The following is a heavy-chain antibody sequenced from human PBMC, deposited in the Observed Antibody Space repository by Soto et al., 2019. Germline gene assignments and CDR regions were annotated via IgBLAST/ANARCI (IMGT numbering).Heavy chain of an antibody. CDR2: ISYDGSNK. D-gene: IGHD2-2*01. CDR1: GFTFSSYG. Sequence: LRLSCAASGFTFSSYGMHWVRQAPGKGLEWVAVISYDGSNKYYADSVKGRFTISRDNSKNTLYLQMNSLRAEDTAVYYCAKDFPPIVVVPAATPDYWGQGTLVTVSS. V-gene: IGHV3-30*18. CDR3: AKDFPPIVVVPAATPDY. J-gene: IGHJ4*02.